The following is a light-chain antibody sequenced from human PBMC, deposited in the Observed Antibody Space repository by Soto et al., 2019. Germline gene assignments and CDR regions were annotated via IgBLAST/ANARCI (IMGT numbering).Light chain of an antibody. J-gene: IGKJ1*01. V-gene: IGKV1-5*01. CDR3: QQYNTYSQT. CDR1: QSISEL. CDR2: NAS. Sequence: DIPMTQSPSTLSAFVGDTVTITCRASQSISELLAWYQQKAGQAPKLLIYNASSLKSGVPSRFSGSGSGTEFTLAISSLQPDDFATYFCQQYNTYSQTFGQGTKVEIK.